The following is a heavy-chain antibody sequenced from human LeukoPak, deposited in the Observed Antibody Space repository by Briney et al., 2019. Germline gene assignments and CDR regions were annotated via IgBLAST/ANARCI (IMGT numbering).Heavy chain of an antibody. CDR3: ARSARTPENWFDP. Sequence: GASVKVSCKASGYTFTGYYMHWVRQAPGQGLEWMGWINPNSGGTNYAQKFQGRVTMARDTSISTAYMELSRLRSDDTAVYYCARSARTPENWFDPWGQGTLVTVSS. CDR1: GYTFTGYY. CDR2: INPNSGGT. V-gene: IGHV1-2*02. D-gene: IGHD1-14*01. J-gene: IGHJ5*02.